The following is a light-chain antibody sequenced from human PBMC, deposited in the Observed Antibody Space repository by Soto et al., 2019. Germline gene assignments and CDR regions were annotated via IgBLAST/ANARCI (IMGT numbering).Light chain of an antibody. CDR2: DVK. CDR3: SSFTSTTTLI. CDR1: SSDVGAYNY. V-gene: IGLV2-14*01. Sequence: QSALTQPASVSGSPGQSITFSCTGTSSDVGAYNYVSWYQQHPGKAPKLMIYDVKNRPSGVSDRFSGSKSGNTASLTISGLQAEDEADYYCSSFTSTTTLIFGGGTKLTVL. J-gene: IGLJ2*01.